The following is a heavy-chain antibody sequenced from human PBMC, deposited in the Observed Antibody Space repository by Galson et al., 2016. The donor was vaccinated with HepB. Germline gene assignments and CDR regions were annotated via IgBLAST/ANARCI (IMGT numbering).Heavy chain of an antibody. CDR2: IIPVFLMT. D-gene: IGHD1-20*01. V-gene: IGHV1-69*10. Sequence: SVKVSCKASGDAFSSYSINWVRQAPGQGLEWMGAIIPVFLMTDYAQKFQGRVTITADKSTSTVYMELSSLRSEDTAVYFCTTHNPDSLAYNWNHYFDFWGQGTLITVSS. CDR3: TTHNPDSLAYNWNHYFDF. J-gene: IGHJ4*02. CDR1: GDAFSSYS.